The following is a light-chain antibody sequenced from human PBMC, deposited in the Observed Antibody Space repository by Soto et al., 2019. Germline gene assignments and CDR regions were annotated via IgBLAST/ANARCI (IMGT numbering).Light chain of an antibody. V-gene: IGLV1-44*01. CDR2: SNN. Sequence: HSVLTQPPSASGTPGQRVTISCSGSSSNIGSNSVNWYQQFPGTAPKLLIYSNNQRPSGVPDRFSGSKSGTSASLAISGLQSEDEADYYCATWDDSLNGWVFGGGTKVTVL. CDR1: SSNIGSNS. CDR3: ATWDDSLNGWV. J-gene: IGLJ3*02.